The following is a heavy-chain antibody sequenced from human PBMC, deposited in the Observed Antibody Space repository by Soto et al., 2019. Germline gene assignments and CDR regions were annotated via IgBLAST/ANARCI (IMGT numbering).Heavy chain of an antibody. Sequence: QVQLQESGPGLVKPSQTLSLTCIVSGGSISSNDFYWSWIRQHPGKGLEWIGYIYYSGNTYYNPYLKSRVTILVDTSKNQFSLKVSSVTAADTAVYYCARLSGRWQSWFDPWGKGTLVTFSS. D-gene: IGHD6-13*01. V-gene: IGHV4-31*03. J-gene: IGHJ5*02. CDR1: GGSISSNDFY. CDR3: ARLSGRWQSWFDP. CDR2: IYYSGNT.